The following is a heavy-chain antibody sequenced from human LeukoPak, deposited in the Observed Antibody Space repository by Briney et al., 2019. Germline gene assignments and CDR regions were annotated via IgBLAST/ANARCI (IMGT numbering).Heavy chain of an antibody. CDR3: AKDRFYSGSPRAFDM. J-gene: IGHJ3*02. V-gene: IGHV3-7*03. Sequence: PGGSLRLSCAASGFTFSSYWMSWVRQAPGKGLEWVANIKQDGSEKYYVDSVKGRFTFSRDNSKNTLYLQMNSLRAEDTALYYCAKDRFYSGSPRAFDMWGRGTMVTVSS. CDR2: IKQDGSEK. D-gene: IGHD1-26*01. CDR1: GFTFSSYW.